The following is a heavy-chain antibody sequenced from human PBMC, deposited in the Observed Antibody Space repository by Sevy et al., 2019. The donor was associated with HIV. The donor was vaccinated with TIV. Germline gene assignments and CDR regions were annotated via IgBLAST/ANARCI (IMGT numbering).Heavy chain of an antibody. CDR3: AKDRTGYYGSGSKPNDY. V-gene: IGHV3-30*02. Sequence: GGSLRLSCAASGFTFSSYGMHWVRQAPGKGLEWVAFIRYDGSNKYYADSVKGRFTISRDNSKNTLYLQMSSLRAEDTAVYYCAKDRTGYYGSGSKPNDYWGQGTLVTVSS. J-gene: IGHJ4*02. CDR2: IRYDGSNK. CDR1: GFTFSSYG. D-gene: IGHD3-10*01.